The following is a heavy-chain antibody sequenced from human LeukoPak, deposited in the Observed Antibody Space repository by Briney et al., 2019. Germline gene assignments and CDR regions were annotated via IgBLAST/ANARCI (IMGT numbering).Heavy chain of an antibody. CDR2: MSYSGGTE. J-gene: IGHJ4*02. Sequence: GRSLRLSCAASGFTFSSYSMHWVRQAPGKGLEWVVVMSYSGGTESYADSVKGRFTISRDNSKNTLYLQMNNLRAEDTAVYYCARGNFYGSGSFYGLGSSIVANYYFDYWGQGTLVTVSS. CDR3: ARGNFYGSGSFYGLGSSIVANYYFDY. V-gene: IGHV3-30-3*01. CDR1: GFTFSSYS. D-gene: IGHD3-10*01.